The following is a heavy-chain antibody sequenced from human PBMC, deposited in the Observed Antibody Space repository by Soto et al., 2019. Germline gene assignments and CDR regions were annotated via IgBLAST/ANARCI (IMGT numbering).Heavy chain of an antibody. Sequence: SETLSLTCTVSGGSISSGGYYWSWIRQHPGKGLEWIGYIYYSGSTYYNPSLKSRVTISVDTSKNQFSLKLSSVTAADTAVYYCARGSFGDSGSYYYYGMDVWGQGTTVTVSS. CDR3: ARGSFGDSGSYYYYGMDV. D-gene: IGHD1-26*01. CDR2: IYYSGST. CDR1: GGSISSGGYY. J-gene: IGHJ6*02. V-gene: IGHV4-31*03.